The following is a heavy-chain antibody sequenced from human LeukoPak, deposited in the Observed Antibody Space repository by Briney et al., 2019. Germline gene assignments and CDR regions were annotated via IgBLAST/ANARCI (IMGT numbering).Heavy chain of an antibody. V-gene: IGHV4-59*01. D-gene: IGHD6-6*01. Sequence: SETLSLTCTVSGVSMSGFYWSWIRQPPGKGLEWIGYIYYSGSTNYHPSLQSRVTISVDTSKNQFSLKLSSVTAADTAVYYCATNAGRPWGIFDYWGQGTLVTVSS. CDR3: ATNAGRPWGIFDY. J-gene: IGHJ4*02. CDR2: IYYSGST. CDR1: GVSMSGFY.